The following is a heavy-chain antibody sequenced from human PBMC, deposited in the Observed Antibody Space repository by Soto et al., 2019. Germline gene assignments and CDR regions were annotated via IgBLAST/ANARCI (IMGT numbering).Heavy chain of an antibody. D-gene: IGHD2-21*01. J-gene: IGHJ6*02. Sequence: SETLSLTCTVSGGSISSSSYYWYWIRQHPGKGLEWIGYIYYSGTTYYNPSLKSRVTISVDTSKNQFSLKLSSVTAADTAVYYCAASCVACGGFNYYGMDVWGQGTTVTVSS. V-gene: IGHV4-31*03. CDR2: IYYSGTT. CDR3: AASCVACGGFNYYGMDV. CDR1: GGSISSSSYY.